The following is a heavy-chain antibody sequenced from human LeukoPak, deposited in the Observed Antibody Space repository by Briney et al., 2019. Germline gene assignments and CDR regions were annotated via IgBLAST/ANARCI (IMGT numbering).Heavy chain of an antibody. J-gene: IGHJ4*02. CDR3: ARDLPSKWFGESVDEYYFDY. V-gene: IGHV3-48*03. D-gene: IGHD3-10*01. Sequence: PGGSLRLSCAASGFTFSSYEMNWVRQAPGKGLEWVSYIRSSGSTIYYADSMKGRFTISRDNAKNSLYLQMNSLRAEDTAVYYCARDLPSKWFGESVDEYYFDYWGQGTLVTVSS. CDR2: IRSSGSTI. CDR1: GFTFSSYE.